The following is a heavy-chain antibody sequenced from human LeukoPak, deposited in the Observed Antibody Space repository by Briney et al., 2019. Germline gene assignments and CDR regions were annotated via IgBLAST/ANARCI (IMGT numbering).Heavy chain of an antibody. D-gene: IGHD6-6*01. V-gene: IGHV3-21*01. CDR1: GLIFSSYS. J-gene: IGHJ3*02. CDR2: ISSNSAYM. CDR3: ASLFLCYGCSSSSDSFDI. Sequence: PGGSLRLSCVASGLIFSSYSMNWVRQAPGKGLEWVSSISSNSAYMFYTDSLKGRFTISRDNAKNSVYLLMNSLRAEDTAVYYCASLFLCYGCSSSSDSFDIWGQGTMVTVSS.